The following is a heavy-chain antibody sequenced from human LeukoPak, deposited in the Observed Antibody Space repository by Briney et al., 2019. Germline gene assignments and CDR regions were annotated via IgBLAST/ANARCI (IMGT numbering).Heavy chain of an antibody. V-gene: IGHV4-4*07. J-gene: IGHJ5*02. CDR3: AKTMIRGVENWFDP. CDR1: GDSISSDY. CDR2: MYIIGRS. Sequence: SETLSLTCTLSGDSISSDYWSWIRQPAGKGLEWIGRMYIIGRSNYNPSLRSRVTMSVDTSKNQLSLKLRSVTAADTAVYYCAKTMIRGVENWFDPWGQGTLVTVSS. D-gene: IGHD3-10*01.